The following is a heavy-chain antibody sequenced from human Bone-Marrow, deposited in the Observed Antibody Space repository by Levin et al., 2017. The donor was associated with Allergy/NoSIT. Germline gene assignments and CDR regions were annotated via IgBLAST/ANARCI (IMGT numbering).Heavy chain of an antibody. CDR3: TTEAHGDL. CDR2: ISYDGSDK. Sequence: GGSLRLSCAASGFAFSSYNMHWVRQAPGKGLEWVGFISYDGSDKYYVDSVRGRFTISRDNSKNTLYLQMNSPRGEATAVYYCTTEAHGDLWGQGTMVTVSS. CDR1: GFAFSSYN. J-gene: IGHJ3*01. V-gene: IGHV3-30-3*01.